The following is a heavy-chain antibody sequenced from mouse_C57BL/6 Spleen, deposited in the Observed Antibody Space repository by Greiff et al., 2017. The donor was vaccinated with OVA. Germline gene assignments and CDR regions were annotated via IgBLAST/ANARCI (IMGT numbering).Heavy chain of an antibody. CDR2: ISSGGDYI. Sequence: EVQRVESGEGLVKPGGSLKLSCAASGFTFSSYAMSWVRQTPEKRLEWVAYISSGGDYIYYADTVKGRFTISRDNARNTLYLQMSSLKSEDTAMYYCTRWTTVVDYAMDYWGQGTSVTVSS. CDR3: TRWTTVVDYAMDY. V-gene: IGHV5-9-1*02. D-gene: IGHD1-1*01. CDR1: GFTFSSYA. J-gene: IGHJ4*01.